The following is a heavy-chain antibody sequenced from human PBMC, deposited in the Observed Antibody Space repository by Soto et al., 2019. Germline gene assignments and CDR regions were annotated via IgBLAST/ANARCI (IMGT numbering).Heavy chain of an antibody. CDR2: ISGSGGST. CDR1: GFTFSSYA. Sequence: PGGSLRLSCAASGFTFSSYAMSWVRQAPGKGLEWVSAISGSGGSTYYADSVKGRFTISRDNSKNTLYLQMNSLRAEDTAVYYCAKDQGYDYIWGSYRYTQIFDYWGQGTLVTVSS. CDR3: AKDQGYDYIWGSYRYTQIFDY. D-gene: IGHD3-16*02. J-gene: IGHJ4*02. V-gene: IGHV3-23*01.